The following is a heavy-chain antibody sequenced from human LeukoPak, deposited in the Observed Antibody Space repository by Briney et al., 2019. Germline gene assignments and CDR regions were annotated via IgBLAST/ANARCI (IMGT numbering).Heavy chain of an antibody. J-gene: IGHJ6*02. CDR3: ARLGYCGGSSCDNYGLDV. CDR1: GDSISSSSHY. D-gene: IGHD2-15*01. V-gene: IGHV4-39*01. Sequence: PSETLSLTCTVSGDSISSSSHYWAWIRQPPGKGLEWIGSVYYSGNTYYKSSLESRITLSADTSKNQFSLKLTSVTAADTAMYYCARLGYCGGSSCDNYGLDVWGQGTMVTVSS. CDR2: VYYSGNT.